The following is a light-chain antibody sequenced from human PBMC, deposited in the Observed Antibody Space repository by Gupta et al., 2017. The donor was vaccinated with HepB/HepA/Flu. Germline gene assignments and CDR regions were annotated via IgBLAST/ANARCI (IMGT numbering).Light chain of an antibody. Sequence: DIQLTQPPPHLSALVGDRVTITCQAGPDISYYLNWYHQKPGKAPKLLIYDASNLETGVPSTFSGSGSGTDFAVTISSLQPADVGTYYCQQYDTLPLTFGGGTKVEIK. CDR2: DAS. CDR3: QQYDTLPLT. V-gene: IGKV1-33*01. CDR1: PDISYY. J-gene: IGKJ4*01.